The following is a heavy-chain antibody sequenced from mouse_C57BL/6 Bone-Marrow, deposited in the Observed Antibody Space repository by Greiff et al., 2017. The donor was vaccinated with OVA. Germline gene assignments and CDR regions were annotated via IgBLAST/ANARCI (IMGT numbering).Heavy chain of an antibody. D-gene: IGHD4-1*01. CDR1: GYTFTSYW. V-gene: IGHV1-59*01. Sequence: QVQLQQPGAELVRPGTSVKLSCKASGYTFTSYWMHWVKQRPGQGLQWIGVIDPSDSYTNYNQKFKGKATLTVDTSSSTAYRKLISLTSVDSAVCYCARNWDHAYWGQGTRVTVSA. J-gene: IGHJ3*01. CDR2: IDPSDSYT. CDR3: ARNWDHAY.